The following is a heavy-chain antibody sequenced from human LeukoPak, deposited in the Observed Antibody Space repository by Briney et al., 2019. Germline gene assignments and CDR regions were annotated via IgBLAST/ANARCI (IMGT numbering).Heavy chain of an antibody. Sequence: GGSLRLSCAASGFTLSSYWMSWVRQAPGKGLEWVANIKQDGSEKYYVDSVKGRFTISRDNAKNSLYLQMNSLRAEDTAVYYCAREMVRGVTFNWFDPWGQGTLVTVSS. D-gene: IGHD3-10*01. CDR2: IKQDGSEK. J-gene: IGHJ5*02. V-gene: IGHV3-7*01. CDR3: AREMVRGVTFNWFDP. CDR1: GFTLSSYW.